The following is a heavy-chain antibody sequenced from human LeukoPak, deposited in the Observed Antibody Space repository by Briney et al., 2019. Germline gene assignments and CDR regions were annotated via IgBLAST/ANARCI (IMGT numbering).Heavy chain of an antibody. Sequence: GGSLRLSCAASGSTVSSNYMSWVRQAPGKGLEWVSSSGSTTDYSDSVKGRFTISRDNSKNTLYLQMNSLRADDTAVYYCTRDSSYGDYSTAFDYWGQGALVTVSS. CDR2: SSGSTT. CDR3: TRDSSYGDYSTAFDY. D-gene: IGHD4-17*01. CDR1: GSTVSSNY. V-gene: IGHV3-53*01. J-gene: IGHJ4*02.